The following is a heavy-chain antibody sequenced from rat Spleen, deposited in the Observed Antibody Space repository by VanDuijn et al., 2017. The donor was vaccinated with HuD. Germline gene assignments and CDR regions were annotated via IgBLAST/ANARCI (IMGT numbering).Heavy chain of an antibody. V-gene: IGHV5-22*01. J-gene: IGHJ2*01. Sequence: EVQLVESGGGLVQPGRSLKLSCAASGFTFSDYYMAWVRQAPKKGLEWVASISYEGSSTYYGDSVKGRFTISRDNAKSTLYLQMDSLRSEDTATYYCARSEFDYWGQGVMVTVSS. CDR3: ARSEFDY. CDR2: ISYEGSST. CDR1: GFTFSDYY.